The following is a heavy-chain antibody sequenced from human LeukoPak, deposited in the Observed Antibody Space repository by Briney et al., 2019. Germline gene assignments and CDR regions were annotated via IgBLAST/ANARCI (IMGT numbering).Heavy chain of an antibody. Sequence: GGSLRLSCAASGFTFSSYGMHWVRQAPGKGLKWVAFIRYDGSNKYYAASVKGRFTISRDNSKNTLYLQMNSLRAEDTAVYYCAKDPYRDPKSEAGPTYFDYWGQGTLVTVSS. V-gene: IGHV3-30*02. J-gene: IGHJ4*02. D-gene: IGHD6-19*01. CDR2: IRYDGSNK. CDR3: AKDPYRDPKSEAGPTYFDY. CDR1: GFTFSSYG.